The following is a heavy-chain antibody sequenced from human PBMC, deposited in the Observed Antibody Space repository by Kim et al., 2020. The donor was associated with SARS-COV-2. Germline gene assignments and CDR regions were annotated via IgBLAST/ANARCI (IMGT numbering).Heavy chain of an antibody. V-gene: IGHV3-33*06. J-gene: IGHJ4*02. CDR1: GFTFSSYA. CDR2: IWYDGSNK. CDR3: AKDHRVFGLIGPFDY. D-gene: IGHD3-16*01. Sequence: GGSLRLSCAASGFTFSSYAMHWVRQAPGKGLEWVAVIWYDGSNKYYADSVKGRFTISRDNSKNTLYLQMNSLRAEDTAVYYCAKDHRVFGLIGPFDYWGQGTLVTVSS.